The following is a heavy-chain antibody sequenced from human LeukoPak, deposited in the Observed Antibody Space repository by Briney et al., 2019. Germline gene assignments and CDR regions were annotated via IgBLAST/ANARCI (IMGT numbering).Heavy chain of an antibody. V-gene: IGHV3-30*02. CDR3: AKDRGLWFGEFTFDY. CDR1: GFTFSSFG. D-gene: IGHD3-10*01. CDR2: IRYDGSNK. Sequence: GGSLRLSCAASGFTFSSFGMHWVRQAPGKVLEWVAFIRYDGSNKYYADSVKGRFTISRDNSKNTLYLQMNSLRAEDTAVYYCAKDRGLWFGEFTFDYWGQGTLVTVSS. J-gene: IGHJ4*02.